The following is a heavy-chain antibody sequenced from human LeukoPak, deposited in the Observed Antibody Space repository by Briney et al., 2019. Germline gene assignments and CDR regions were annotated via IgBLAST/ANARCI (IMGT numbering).Heavy chain of an antibody. J-gene: IGHJ3*02. CDR1: GYTFTGYF. CDR2: INPNSGGT. V-gene: IGHV1-2*02. D-gene: IGHD7-27*01. Sequence: ASVKVSCKASGYTFTGYFMHWVRPAPGQGLEWMGWINPNSGGTNYAQKFQGRVTMTRDTSISTAYMELSRLTSDDAAVYYCARDILTDDAFDIWGQGTMVTVSS. CDR3: ARDILTDDAFDI.